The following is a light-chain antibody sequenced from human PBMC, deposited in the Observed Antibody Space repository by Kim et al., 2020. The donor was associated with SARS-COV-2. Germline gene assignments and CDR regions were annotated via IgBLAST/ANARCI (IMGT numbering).Light chain of an antibody. Sequence: QSAMTQPASVSGSPGQSITISCTGTSSDVGGYNYVSWYQQHPGKAPKLMIYDVSKRPSGVSNRFSDSKSGNTASLTISGLQAEDEADYYCSSYTSSSTSPYVFGTGTKVTVL. CDR3: SSYTSSSTSPYV. V-gene: IGLV2-14*01. CDR2: DVS. CDR1: SSDVGGYNY. J-gene: IGLJ1*01.